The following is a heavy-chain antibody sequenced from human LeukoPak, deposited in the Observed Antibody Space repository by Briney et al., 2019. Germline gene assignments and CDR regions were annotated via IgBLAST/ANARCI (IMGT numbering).Heavy chain of an antibody. Sequence: ASVKVSCKASGYTFTGYYMHWVRQAPGQGLEWMGRINPNSGGTNYARKFQGRVTMTRDTSISTAYMELSRLRSDDTAVYYCARLDGGYYYDSSGYYHGLFDYWGQGTLVTVSS. CDR1: GYTFTGYY. CDR3: ARLDGGYYYDSSGYYHGLFDY. V-gene: IGHV1-2*06. CDR2: INPNSGGT. J-gene: IGHJ4*02. D-gene: IGHD3-22*01.